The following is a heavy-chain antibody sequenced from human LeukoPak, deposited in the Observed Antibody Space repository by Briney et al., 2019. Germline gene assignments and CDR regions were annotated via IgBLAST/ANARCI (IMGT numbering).Heavy chain of an antibody. CDR3: ARPTQDSDGSGSYYNLNWFDP. D-gene: IGHD3-10*01. J-gene: IGHJ5*02. Sequence: SETLSLTCTVSGGSISSSSYYWGWVRQPPGKGLEWVGSIYYSGSTYYNPSLKSRVTISVDTSKNQFSLKLSSVTAADTAVYYCARPTQDSDGSGSYYNLNWFDPWGQGTLVTVSS. CDR2: IYYSGST. CDR1: GGSISSSSYY. V-gene: IGHV4-39*01.